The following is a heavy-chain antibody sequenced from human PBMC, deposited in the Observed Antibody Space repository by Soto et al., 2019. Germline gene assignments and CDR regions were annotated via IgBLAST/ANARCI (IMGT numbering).Heavy chain of an antibody. Sequence: GGSLRLSCAASGFIFSTYTINWVRQAPGKGLEWVASISSSSRDIFYADSVKARFTISRDNANSSVDLQMNSLRVGDTAIYYCARGSWGGDGIDVWGQGTTVTVSS. J-gene: IGHJ6*02. D-gene: IGHD3-16*01. CDR2: ISSSSRDI. CDR1: GFIFSTYT. CDR3: ARGSWGGDGIDV. V-gene: IGHV3-21*01.